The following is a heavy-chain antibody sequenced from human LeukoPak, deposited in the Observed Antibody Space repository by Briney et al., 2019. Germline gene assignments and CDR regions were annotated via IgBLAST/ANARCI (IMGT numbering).Heavy chain of an antibody. D-gene: IGHD6-19*01. V-gene: IGHV4-34*01. CDR2: ITHSGST. CDR3: ARGKSQTVAGN. Sequence: SETLSLTCAVYGGSFSGYYWNWIRQSPGKGLEWIGEITHSGSTNYNPSLKSRVTISVDTSKHQLSLKLSSVTAADTAVYYCARGKSQTVAGNWGQGTLVTVSS. J-gene: IGHJ4*02. CDR1: GGSFSGYY.